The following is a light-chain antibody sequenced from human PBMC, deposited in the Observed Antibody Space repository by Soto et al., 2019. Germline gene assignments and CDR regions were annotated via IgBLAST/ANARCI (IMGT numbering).Light chain of an antibody. CDR1: QSVSSY. CDR3: QQRTNWRIT. V-gene: IGKV3-11*01. J-gene: IGKJ5*01. Sequence: EIVLTQSPATLSLSPGERATLSCRASQSVSSYLAWYQQKPGQAPRLLIYDASNRATGIPARFSGSGSGTEFTLTISSLQSEDFAVYYCQQRTNWRITFGQGTRLEI. CDR2: DAS.